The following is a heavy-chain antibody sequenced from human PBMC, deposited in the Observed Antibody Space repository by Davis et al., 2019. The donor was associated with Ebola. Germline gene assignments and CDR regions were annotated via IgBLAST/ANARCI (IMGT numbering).Heavy chain of an antibody. CDR3: AREGIGVVVAAPQF. CDR2: ISYDGSNK. D-gene: IGHD2-15*01. J-gene: IGHJ4*02. Sequence: GESLKISCAASGFTFSSYAMHWVRQAPGKGLEWVAVISYDGSNKYYADSVKGRFTISRDNSKNTLYLQMNSLRAEDTAVYYCAREGIGVVVAAPQFWGQGTLVTVSS. CDR1: GFTFSSYA. V-gene: IGHV3-30-3*01.